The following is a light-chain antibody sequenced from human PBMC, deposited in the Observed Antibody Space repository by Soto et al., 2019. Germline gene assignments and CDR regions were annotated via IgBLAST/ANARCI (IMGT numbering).Light chain of an antibody. Sequence: QSLLTQPLSASWSSGQSFTISCTGTTTDIVGYNFVSWYQQHPGKAPKPIIYEVTKRPSGVPDRFSGSKFGNTASLTVSGLLPEDEADYYCSSYAGRNNFDVFGSGTKLTVL. J-gene: IGLJ1*01. CDR1: TTDIVGYNF. CDR3: SSYAGRNNFDV. V-gene: IGLV2-8*01. CDR2: EVT.